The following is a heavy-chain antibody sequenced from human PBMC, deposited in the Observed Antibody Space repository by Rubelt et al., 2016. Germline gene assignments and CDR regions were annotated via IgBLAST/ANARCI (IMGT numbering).Heavy chain of an antibody. CDR2: INHSGST. D-gene: IGHD3-10*01. J-gene: IGHJ4*02. CDR1: GGSFSGYY. CDR3: ARGRYGSGSPADY. Sequence: QVQLQQWGAGLLKPSETLSLTCAVYGGSFSGYYWSWIRQPPGKGLEWIGEINHSGSTNYNPSLKSRVTISVDTTKNHFALKLSSVTAADTAVYYCARGRYGSGSPADYWGQGTLVTVSS. V-gene: IGHV4-34*01.